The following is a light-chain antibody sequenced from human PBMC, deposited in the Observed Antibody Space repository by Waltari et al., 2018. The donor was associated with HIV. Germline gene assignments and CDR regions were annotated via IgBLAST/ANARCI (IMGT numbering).Light chain of an antibody. J-gene: IGLJ2*01. Sequence: SYELTQPPSVSVSPGQTARITCSGDALPKQYAYWYQQKPGQAPVVVIYKDSGRPSGSPERLSGSSSGTTVTLTISGVQTEDEADYYCQSVDRSRVVFGGGTKLTVL. V-gene: IGLV3-25*03. CDR3: QSVDRSRVV. CDR2: KDS. CDR1: ALPKQY.